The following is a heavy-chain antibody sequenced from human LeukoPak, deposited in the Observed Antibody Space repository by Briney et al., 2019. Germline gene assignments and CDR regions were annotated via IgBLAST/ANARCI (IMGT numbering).Heavy chain of an antibody. CDR2: ISAYNGNT. CDR3: ATLKLSSTYTWGFQH. CDR1: GYTFLRYY. V-gene: IGHV1-18*04. J-gene: IGHJ1*01. D-gene: IGHD2-2*02. Sequence: GASVKVSCKTSGYTFLRYYIHFVRQAPGQGLEWVGWISAYNGNTNYAQKLQGRVTMTTDTSTSTAYMELRSLRSDDTAVYYCATLKLSSTYTWGFQHWGQGTLVTVSS.